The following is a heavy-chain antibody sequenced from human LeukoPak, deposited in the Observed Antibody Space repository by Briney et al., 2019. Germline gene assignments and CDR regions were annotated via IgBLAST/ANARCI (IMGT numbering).Heavy chain of an antibody. D-gene: IGHD4-23*01. Sequence: SETLSLTCAVHGESFSGYHWNWIRQFPGKGLEWIGEINDRGHTNYNPSLESRVTISVDTSKKQFSLKLSSVAAADTAVYYCARDPTTVVTTPYYFDFWGQGTLVTVSS. CDR2: INDRGHT. CDR1: GESFSGYH. CDR3: ARDPTTVVTTPYYFDF. V-gene: IGHV4-34*01. J-gene: IGHJ4*02.